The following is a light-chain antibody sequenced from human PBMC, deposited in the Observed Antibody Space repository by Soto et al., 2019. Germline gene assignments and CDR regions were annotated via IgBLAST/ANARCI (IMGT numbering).Light chain of an antibody. Sequence: EIVMTQSPATLSVSPGERATLSCRASQSVSSNLAWYQQKPCQAPRLLIYGASTRATGIPARFSGSGSGTEFTLTISSLQSEDFAVYYCQQYNNWPRRTFGQGTRLEIK. CDR3: QQYNNWPRRT. CDR1: QSVSSN. V-gene: IGKV3-15*01. J-gene: IGKJ5*01. CDR2: GAS.